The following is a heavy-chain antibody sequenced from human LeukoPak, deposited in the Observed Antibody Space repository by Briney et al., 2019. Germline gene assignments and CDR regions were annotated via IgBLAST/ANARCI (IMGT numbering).Heavy chain of an antibody. J-gene: IGHJ4*02. CDR3: ARASYSYDINGWVPFDY. V-gene: IGHV4-34*01. Sequence: KPSETLSLTCAVYGESFSGYYWSWIRQPPGKGLEWIGEINHSGSTNYNPSLKSRVTISVDTSKNQFSLRLSSVTAADTAVYYCARASYSYDINGWVPFDYWGQGTLVTVSS. D-gene: IGHD3-22*01. CDR1: GESFSGYY. CDR2: INHSGST.